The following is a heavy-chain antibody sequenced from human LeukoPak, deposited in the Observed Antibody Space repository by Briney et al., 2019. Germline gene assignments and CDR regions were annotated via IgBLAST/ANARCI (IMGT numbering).Heavy chain of an antibody. CDR3: ARRVSGDYGHWFDP. D-gene: IGHD4-17*01. CDR1: GGSISSYY. J-gene: IGHJ5*02. V-gene: IGHV4-59*01. CDR2: TSYSGST. Sequence: SETLSLTCTVSGGSISSYYWSWIRQPPGKGLEWIGYTSYSGSTNYNPSLKRRVTISVDTSKNQFSLKLSSVTAADTAMYYCARRVSGDYGHWFDPWGQGTLVTVSS.